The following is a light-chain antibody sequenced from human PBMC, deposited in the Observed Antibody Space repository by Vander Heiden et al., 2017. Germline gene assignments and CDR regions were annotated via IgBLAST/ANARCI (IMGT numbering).Light chain of an antibody. CDR3: QSYDSSLSVV. CDR2: GNP. J-gene: IGLJ2*01. Sequence: QSVSTQPPSVSGAPGQRIIISCTGRSSNICPGYGVHGYQQLPGTAPNLRNYGNPNRPSGVPDRFSGSKSGTSASLAITGLQAEDEADYYCQSYDSSLSVVFGGGTKLTVL. V-gene: IGLV1-40*01. CDR1: SSNICPGYG.